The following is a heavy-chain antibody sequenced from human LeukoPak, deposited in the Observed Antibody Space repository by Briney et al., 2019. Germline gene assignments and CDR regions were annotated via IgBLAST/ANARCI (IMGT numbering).Heavy chain of an antibody. Sequence: ASVKVSCKASGDTFSNYYIHWVRQAPGQGLEWMGIINPNGGSRSYAEKFQGRVTVTRDTSTSTVYMDLSNLRSEDTAVYYCASARELGVLGYWGQGTLVTVSS. CDR2: INPNGGSR. V-gene: IGHV1-46*01. D-gene: IGHD7-27*01. CDR3: ASARELGVLGY. CDR1: GDTFSNYY. J-gene: IGHJ4*02.